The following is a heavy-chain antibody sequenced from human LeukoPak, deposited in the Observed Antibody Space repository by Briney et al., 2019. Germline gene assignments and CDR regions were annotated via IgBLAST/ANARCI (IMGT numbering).Heavy chain of an antibody. CDR1: GYTFTSYD. CDR3: ASDLGYCSGGSCFNWFDP. V-gene: IGHV1-8*01. D-gene: IGHD2-15*01. J-gene: IGHJ5*02. CDR2: MNPNSGNT. Sequence: ASVKVSCKASGYTFTSYDINWVRQATGQGLEWMGWMNPNSGNTGYAQKFQGRVTMTRNTSISTAYMELGSLRSEDTAVYYCASDLGYCSGGSCFNWFDPWGQGTLVTVSS.